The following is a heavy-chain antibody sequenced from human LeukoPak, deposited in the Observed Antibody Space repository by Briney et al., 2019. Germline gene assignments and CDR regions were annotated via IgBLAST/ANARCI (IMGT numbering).Heavy chain of an antibody. J-gene: IGHJ3*02. D-gene: IGHD3-10*01. V-gene: IGHV3-30*03. CDR3: TRAGSGSYYRVAFDI. Sequence: GRSLRLSCAASGFTFSNYGMHWVRQAPGKGLEWVAVISYDGSNKYYTDSVKGRFTISRDNSKNTLYLQMNSLRAEDTAVYYWTRAGSGSYYRVAFDIWGQGTMVTVSS. CDR2: ISYDGSNK. CDR1: GFTFSNYG.